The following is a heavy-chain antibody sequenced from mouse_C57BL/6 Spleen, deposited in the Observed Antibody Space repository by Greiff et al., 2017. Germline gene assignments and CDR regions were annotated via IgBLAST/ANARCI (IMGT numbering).Heavy chain of an antibody. V-gene: IGHV1-15*01. D-gene: IGHD1-1*01. Sequence: QVQLQQSGAELVRPGASVTLSCKASGYTFTDYEMHWVKQTPVHGLEWIGAIDPETGGTAYNQKFKGKAILTADKSSSTAYMELRSLTSEDSAVYYCSRGPPITTVVATDAMDDWGQGTSVTVSS. CDR1: GYTFTDYE. CDR3: SRGPPITTVVATDAMDD. CDR2: IDPETGGT. J-gene: IGHJ4*01.